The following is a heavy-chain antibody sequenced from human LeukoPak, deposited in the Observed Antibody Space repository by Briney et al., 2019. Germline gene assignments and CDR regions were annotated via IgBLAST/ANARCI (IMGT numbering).Heavy chain of an antibody. V-gene: IGHV1-69*04. CDR3: ARGAPASGLDG. CDR1: GGTFSSYA. J-gene: IGHJ4*02. CDR2: IIPILGIA. D-gene: IGHD6-19*01. Sequence: SVKVSCKASGGTFSSYAISWVRQAPGQGLEWMGRIIPILGIANYAQKFQGRVTITADKSTSTAYLELSSLRSEDTAVYYCARGAPASGLDGWGQGTLVTVSS.